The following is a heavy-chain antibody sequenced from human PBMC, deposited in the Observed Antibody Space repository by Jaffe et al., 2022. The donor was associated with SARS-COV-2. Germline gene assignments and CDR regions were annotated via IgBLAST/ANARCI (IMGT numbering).Heavy chain of an antibody. D-gene: IGHD6-13*01. V-gene: IGHV3-23*01. Sequence: EVQLLESGGGLVQPGGSLRLSCAASGFTFSNYAMNWVRQAPGTGLEWVSGISATDGSTFYADSVKGRFTISRDNSKNTVYLQMNSLRADDTALYYCAKGHGGGSWLTDYWGQGSLVTVSS. J-gene: IGHJ4*02. CDR1: GFTFSNYA. CDR2: ISATDGST. CDR3: AKGHGGGSWLTDY.